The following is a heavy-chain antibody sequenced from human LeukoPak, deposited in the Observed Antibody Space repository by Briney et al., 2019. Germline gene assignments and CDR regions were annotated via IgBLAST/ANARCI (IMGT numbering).Heavy chain of an antibody. J-gene: IGHJ4*02. CDR2: INHSGST. Sequence: SETLSLTCTVSGGSISSYYWSWIRQPPGKGLEWIGEINHSGSTNYNPSLKSRVTISVDTSKNQFSLKLTSVTSADTAVYYFARGRGYNSFDYWGQGTLVTVSS. CDR1: GGSISSYY. V-gene: IGHV4-34*01. D-gene: IGHD3-16*02. CDR3: ARGRGYNSFDY.